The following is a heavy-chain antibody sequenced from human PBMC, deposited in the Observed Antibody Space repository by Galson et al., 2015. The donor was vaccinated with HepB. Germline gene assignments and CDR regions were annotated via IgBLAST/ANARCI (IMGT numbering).Heavy chain of an antibody. CDR2: INPNSGDT. CDR3: ARADYYGSGSYGAFDI. J-gene: IGHJ3*02. CDR1: GYTFTGCY. D-gene: IGHD3-10*01. V-gene: IGHV1-2*04. Sequence: SVKVSCKVSGYTFTGCYMHWVRQAPGQGLEWMGWINPNSGDTNYAQGFQGWVTMTRDTSISTAYMELRRLRSDDTAVYYCARADYYGSGSYGAFDIWGQGTMVTVSS.